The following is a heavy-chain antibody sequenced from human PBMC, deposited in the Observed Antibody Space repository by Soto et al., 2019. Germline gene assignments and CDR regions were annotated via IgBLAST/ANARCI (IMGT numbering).Heavy chain of an antibody. V-gene: IGHV4-4*02. Sequence: QVQLQESGPGLVKPSGTLSLTCAVSGGSINSSNWWTWVRQPPGKGLEWIGNIYHSGNTNYNPSLKSRLSMPVDKSKNQFSLRLSSVTAADTAIYYCAREGPATIAADLSWFDPWGQGTLVTVSS. CDR2: IYHSGNT. J-gene: IGHJ5*02. CDR3: AREGPATIAADLSWFDP. CDR1: GGSINSSNW. D-gene: IGHD6-13*01.